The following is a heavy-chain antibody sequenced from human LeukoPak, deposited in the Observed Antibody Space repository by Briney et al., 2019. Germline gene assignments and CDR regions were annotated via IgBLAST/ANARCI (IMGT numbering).Heavy chain of an antibody. V-gene: IGHV1-2*02. Sequence: ASVKVSCKASGYTFTGYYMHWVRQAPGQGLEWMAWINPNSGGTNYAQKFQGRVTMTRDTSISTAYMELSRLRSDDTAVYYCARELSITGTTSWFDPWGQGTLVTVSS. CDR3: ARELSITGTTSWFDP. J-gene: IGHJ5*02. CDR2: INPNSGGT. CDR1: GYTFTGYY. D-gene: IGHD1-7*01.